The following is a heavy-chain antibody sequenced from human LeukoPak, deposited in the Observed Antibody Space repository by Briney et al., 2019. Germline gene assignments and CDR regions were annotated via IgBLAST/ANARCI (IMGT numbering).Heavy chain of an antibody. CDR1: GFTFSNYA. CDR3: AKGATGLRIVGDD. Sequence: GGSLRLSCAASGFTFSNYAMTWVRQAPGKGLEWVSTITGSGNDAYYADSVKGRFTTSRDNSKNMLYLQMDSLRAEDTAVYYCAKGATGLRIVGDDWGQGTLVTVSS. CDR2: ITGSGNDA. D-gene: IGHD2-15*01. J-gene: IGHJ4*02. V-gene: IGHV3-23*01.